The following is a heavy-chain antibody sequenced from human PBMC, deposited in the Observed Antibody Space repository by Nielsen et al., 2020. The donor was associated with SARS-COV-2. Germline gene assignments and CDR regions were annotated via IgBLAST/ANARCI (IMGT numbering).Heavy chain of an antibody. Sequence: WIRQPPGKGLEWVAVISYDGSNKYYADSVKGRFTISRDNSKNTLYLHMNSLRAEETAVYFCASDSDSSSSRYYYYYMDVWGKGTTVTVSS. CDR2: ISYDGSNK. D-gene: IGHD6-6*01. J-gene: IGHJ6*03. V-gene: IGHV3-30-3*01. CDR3: ASDSDSSSSRYYYYYMDV.